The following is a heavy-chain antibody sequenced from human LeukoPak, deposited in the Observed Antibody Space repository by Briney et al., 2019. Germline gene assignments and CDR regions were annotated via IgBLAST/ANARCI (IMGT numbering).Heavy chain of an antibody. CDR3: AKDVDDIVLMVYAQTAFDI. V-gene: IGHV3-23*01. Sequence: QTGGSLRLSCAASGFTFSSYAMSWVRQAPGKGLEWVSSISGSGGSTYYADSVKGRFTISRDNSKNTLYLQMNSLRAEVTAVYYCAKDVDDIVLMVYAQTAFDIWGQGTMVTVSS. CDR2: ISGSGGST. J-gene: IGHJ3*02. CDR1: GFTFSSYA. D-gene: IGHD2-8*01.